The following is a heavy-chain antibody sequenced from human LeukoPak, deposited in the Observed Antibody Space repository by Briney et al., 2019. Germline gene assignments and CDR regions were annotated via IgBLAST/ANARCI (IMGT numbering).Heavy chain of an antibody. J-gene: IGHJ4*02. CDR3: AIGVAARPERVLNFDY. CDR1: GYTFTSYY. V-gene: IGHV1-46*01. D-gene: IGHD6-6*01. CDR2: INPSGGST. Sequence: ASVKVSCKASGYTFTSYYMHWVRQAPGQGLEWMGIINPSGGSTSYAQKFQGRVTMTRDTSTSTVYMELSSLRSEDTAVYYCAIGVAARPERVLNFDYWGQGTLVTVSS.